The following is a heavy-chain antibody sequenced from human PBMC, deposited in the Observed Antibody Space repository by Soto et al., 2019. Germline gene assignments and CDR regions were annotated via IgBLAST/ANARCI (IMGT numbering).Heavy chain of an antibody. V-gene: IGHV3-23*01. CDR3: AKYGSKSSPHYLDY. D-gene: IGHD6-13*01. Sequence: EVQLLESGGGLVQPGGSLRLSCAGSGFTFSNYAVGWVRQAPGMGLEWVSSIFGGGGATYYTDSVKGRFTISRDSSENKMFLQMNSLRAEDTALYYCAKYGSKSSPHYLDYWGKGTPVTVSS. CDR1: GFTFSNYA. J-gene: IGHJ4*02. CDR2: IFGGGGAT.